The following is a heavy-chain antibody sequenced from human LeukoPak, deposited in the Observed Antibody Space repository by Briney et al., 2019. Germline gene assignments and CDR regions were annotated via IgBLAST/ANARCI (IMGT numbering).Heavy chain of an antibody. Sequence: GASVTVSCTASGGTFSSYAISWVRQAPGQGLEWMGGIIPIFGTANYAQKFQGRVTITADESTSTAYMELSSLRSEDTAVYYCARDPGYGDYPYYFVYWGQGTLVTVSS. CDR2: IIPIFGTA. D-gene: IGHD4-17*01. V-gene: IGHV1-69*13. CDR1: GGTFSSYA. J-gene: IGHJ4*02. CDR3: ARDPGYGDYPYYFVY.